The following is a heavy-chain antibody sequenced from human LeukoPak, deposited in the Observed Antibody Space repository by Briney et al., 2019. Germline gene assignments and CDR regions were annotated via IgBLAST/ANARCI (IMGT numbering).Heavy chain of an antibody. J-gene: IGHJ4*02. CDR3: ARDGLWFGEY. CDR1: GFIFSNYG. CDR2: ISSSSSTI. Sequence: GGSLRLSCAASGFIFSNYGMSWVRQAPGKGLEWVSYISSSSSTIYYADSVKGRFTISRDNAKNSLYLQMNSLRDEDTAVYYCARDGLWFGEYWGQGTLVTVSS. D-gene: IGHD3-10*01. V-gene: IGHV3-48*02.